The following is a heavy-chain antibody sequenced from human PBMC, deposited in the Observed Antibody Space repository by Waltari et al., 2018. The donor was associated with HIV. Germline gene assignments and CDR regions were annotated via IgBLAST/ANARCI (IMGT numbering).Heavy chain of an antibody. CDR3: ARGLDILTGHYHWFLDV. CDR2: VYTSGSA. J-gene: IGHJ2*01. V-gene: IGHV4-61*02. CDR1: GGSITSGDYY. Sequence: QVQLQESGPGLVKPSQTLSLTCTVSGGSITSGDYYWTWIRQPAGKGLEWIGRVYTSGSANYNPSLRGRVTISLDTSKNHFSLKLTSVTAADTAVYYCARGLDILTGHYHWFLDVWGRGTLVTVSS. D-gene: IGHD3-9*01.